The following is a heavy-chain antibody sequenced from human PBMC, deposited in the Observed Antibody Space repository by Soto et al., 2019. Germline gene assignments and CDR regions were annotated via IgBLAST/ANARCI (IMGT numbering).Heavy chain of an antibody. D-gene: IGHD1-1*01. CDR1: GYTFTSYG. CDR3: ARGSVAVWNDLYYFDY. Sequence: QVQLVQSGAEVKKPGASVKVSCKASGYTFTSYGISWVRQAPGQGLELMGWISAYNGNTNYAQKLKGRVTMTTDTSTSTASMELRSLRSDDTAVYYCARGSVAVWNDLYYFDYWGQGTLVTVSS. V-gene: IGHV1-18*01. J-gene: IGHJ4*02. CDR2: ISAYNGNT.